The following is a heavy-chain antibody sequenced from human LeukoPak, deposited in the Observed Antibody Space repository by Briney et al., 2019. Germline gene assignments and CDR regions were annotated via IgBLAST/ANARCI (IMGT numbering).Heavy chain of an antibody. V-gene: IGHV1-8*01. D-gene: IGHD3-22*01. CDR1: GYTFTSYD. Sequence: ASVKVSCKASGYTFTSYDINWVRQATGQGLEWMGWMNPNSGNTGYAQKFQGRVTMTRDTSTSTVYMELSSLRSEDTAVYYCARDLYYDSSGYPSDYWGQGTLVTVSS. CDR3: ARDLYYDSSGYPSDY. CDR2: MNPNSGNT. J-gene: IGHJ4*02.